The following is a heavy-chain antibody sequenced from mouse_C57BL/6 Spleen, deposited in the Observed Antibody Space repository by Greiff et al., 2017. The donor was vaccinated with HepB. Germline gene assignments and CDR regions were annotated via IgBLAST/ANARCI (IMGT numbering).Heavy chain of an antibody. J-gene: IGHJ1*03. CDR1: GYTFTSYW. Sequence: QVQLKQPGAELVRPGSSVKLSCKASGYTFTSYWMHWVKQRPIQGLEWIGNIDPSDSETHYNQKFKDKATLTVDKSSSTAYMQLSSLTSEDSAVYYCGRSVAAVVATRGYFDVWGTGTTVTVSS. D-gene: IGHD1-1*01. CDR3: GRSVAAVVATRGYFDV. V-gene: IGHV1-52*01. CDR2: IDPSDSET.